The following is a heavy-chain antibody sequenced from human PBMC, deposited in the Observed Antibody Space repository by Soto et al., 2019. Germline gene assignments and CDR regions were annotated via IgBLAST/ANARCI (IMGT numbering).Heavy chain of an antibody. CDR3: AIHGWIATAGKGRGNWFDP. CDR1: GYSFTSYW. CDR2: IYPGDSDT. Sequence: PGESLKISCKGSGYSFTSYWIGWVRQMPGKGLEWMGIIYPGDSDTRYSPSFQGQVTISADKSISTAYLQWSSLKASDTAMYYCAIHGWIATAGKGRGNWFDPWGQGTLVTVSS. V-gene: IGHV5-51*01. J-gene: IGHJ5*02. D-gene: IGHD6-13*01.